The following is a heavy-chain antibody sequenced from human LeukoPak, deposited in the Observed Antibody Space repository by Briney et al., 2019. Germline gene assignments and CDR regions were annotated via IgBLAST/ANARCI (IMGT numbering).Heavy chain of an antibody. V-gene: IGHV4-34*01. CDR2: INHSGST. CDR3: ARLRWFGELS. D-gene: IGHD3-10*01. J-gene: IGHJ5*02. Sequence: SETLSLTCAVYGGSFSGYYWSWIRQPPGKGLEWIGEINHSGSTNYNPSLKSRVTISVDTSKNQFSLKLSSVTAADTAVYYCARLRWFGELSWGQGTLVTVSS. CDR1: GGSFSGYY.